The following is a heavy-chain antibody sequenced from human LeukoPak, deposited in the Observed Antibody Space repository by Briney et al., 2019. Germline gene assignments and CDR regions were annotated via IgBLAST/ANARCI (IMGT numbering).Heavy chain of an antibody. Sequence: GGSLRLSCAASGFTFSSYSMNWVRQAPGKGLEWVSSISSSSSYIYYADSVKGRFTISRDNAKNSLYLQMNSLRAEETAVYYCARRVRGVIISYGMDVWGKGTTVTVSS. CDR3: ARRVRGVIISYGMDV. D-gene: IGHD3-10*01. V-gene: IGHV3-21*01. J-gene: IGHJ6*04. CDR1: GFTFSSYS. CDR2: ISSSSSYI.